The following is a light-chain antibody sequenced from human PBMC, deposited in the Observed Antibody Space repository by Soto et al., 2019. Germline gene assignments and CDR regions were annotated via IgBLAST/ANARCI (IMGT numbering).Light chain of an antibody. V-gene: IGKV3-11*01. Sequence: EIVLTQSPATLSLSPGERATLSCRASQSVSSYFAWYQQKPGQAPRLLIYDASNRATGTPDRFSGSGSGTDFTLTISSLEPEAFAVYYCQQRSNWPLTFGGGTKVEMK. CDR2: DAS. CDR3: QQRSNWPLT. CDR1: QSVSSY. J-gene: IGKJ4*01.